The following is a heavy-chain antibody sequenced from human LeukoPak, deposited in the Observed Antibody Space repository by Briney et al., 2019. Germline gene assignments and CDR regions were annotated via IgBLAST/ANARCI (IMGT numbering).Heavy chain of an antibody. CDR2: ISYDGSNK. V-gene: IGHV3-30-3*01. CDR1: GFTFSSYA. Sequence: PGGSLRLSCAASGFTFSSYAMHWVRQAPGKGLEWVAVISYDGSNKYYADSVKGRFTISRDNSKNTLYLQMNSLRAEDTAVYYCARGLYYYGSGSYRPYSFDHWGQGTLVTVSS. CDR3: ARGLYYYGSGSYRPYSFDH. J-gene: IGHJ4*02. D-gene: IGHD3-10*01.